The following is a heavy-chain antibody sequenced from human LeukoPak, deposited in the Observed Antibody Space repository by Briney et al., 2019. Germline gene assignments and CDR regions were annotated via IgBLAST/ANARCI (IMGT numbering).Heavy chain of an antibody. Sequence: SETLSLTCTVSGGSISSSSYYWGWIRQPPGKGLEWIGSIYYSGSTYYNPSLKSRVTISVDTSKNQFSLKLSSVTAADTAVYYCATGLRFLEWSHFDYWGQGTLVTVSS. CDR2: IYYSGST. V-gene: IGHV4-39*07. D-gene: IGHD3-3*01. CDR1: GGSISSSSYY. CDR3: ATGLRFLEWSHFDY. J-gene: IGHJ4*02.